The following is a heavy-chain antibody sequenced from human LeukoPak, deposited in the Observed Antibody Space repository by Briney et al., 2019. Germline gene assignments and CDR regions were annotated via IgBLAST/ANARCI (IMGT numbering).Heavy chain of an antibody. Sequence: PGGSLRLSCAASGFTFSSYAMTWVCQAPGKGLEWVSGISGSGRDTYYADSVKGRFTVSRDNSKNTLYLQMNSLRTEDTAVYYCANNARVSSSWADCWGQGTLVTVSS. J-gene: IGHJ4*02. V-gene: IGHV3-23*01. CDR2: ISGSGRDT. CDR3: ANNARVSSSWADC. CDR1: GFTFSSYA. D-gene: IGHD6-13*01.